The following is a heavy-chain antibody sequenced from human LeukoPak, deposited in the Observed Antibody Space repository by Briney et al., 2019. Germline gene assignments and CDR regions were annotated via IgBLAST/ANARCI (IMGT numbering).Heavy chain of an antibody. V-gene: IGHV4-30-4*01. D-gene: IGHD3-3*01. Sequence: SETLSLTCTVSGGSISSGDYYWSWIRQPPGKGLEGIGYIYYSGSTYYNPSLKSRVTISVDTSKNQFSLKLSSVTAADTAVYYCARFSYDFWSGYGFDPWGQGTLVTVSS. J-gene: IGHJ5*02. CDR2: IYYSGST. CDR3: ARFSYDFWSGYGFDP. CDR1: GGSISSGDYY.